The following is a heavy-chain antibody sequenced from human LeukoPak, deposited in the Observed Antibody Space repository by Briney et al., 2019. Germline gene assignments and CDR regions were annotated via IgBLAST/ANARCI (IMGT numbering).Heavy chain of an antibody. J-gene: IGHJ5*02. CDR1: GGSISSYY. CDR2: IYYSGST. V-gene: IGHV4-59*12. CDR3: AKNHRDPYCSGGSCSGWFDP. Sequence: SETLSLTCTVSGGSISSYYWSWIRQPPGKGLEWIGYIYYSGSTNYNPSLKSRVTISVDTSKNQFSLKLSSVTAADTAVYYCAKNHRDPYCSGGSCSGWFDPWGQGTLVTVSS. D-gene: IGHD2-15*01.